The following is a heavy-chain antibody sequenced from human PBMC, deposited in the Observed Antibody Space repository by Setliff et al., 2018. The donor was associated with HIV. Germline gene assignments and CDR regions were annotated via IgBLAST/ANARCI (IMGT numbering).Heavy chain of an antibody. CDR2: IYSTGST. J-gene: IGHJ4*02. Sequence: SETLSLTCTVSGPSINIHYWSWIRQSPGKGFEWIGYIYSTGSTNYNPSLQSRVTIPMVASRNQFSLKVTSVTAADTAVYYCAKGAGFYGDYTFDHWGQGRQVTVSS. CDR1: GPSINIHY. CDR3: AKGAGFYGDYTFDH. D-gene: IGHD4-17*01. V-gene: IGHV4-59*11.